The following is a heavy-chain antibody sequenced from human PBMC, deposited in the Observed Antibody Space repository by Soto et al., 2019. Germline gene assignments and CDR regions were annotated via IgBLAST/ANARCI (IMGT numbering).Heavy chain of an antibody. CDR3: AKTQGFYDY. J-gene: IGHJ4*02. CDR1: GFTFSRYA. D-gene: IGHD7-27*01. Sequence: GGSLRLSCVASGFTFSRYAMSWVRQAPGKGLEWVSAIGIPGDTHYADSVKGRFTISRDTSKNTLSLQVSSLRAEDTAVYYCAKTQGFYDYWGQGTLVTVSS. CDR2: IGIPGDT. V-gene: IGHV3-23*01.